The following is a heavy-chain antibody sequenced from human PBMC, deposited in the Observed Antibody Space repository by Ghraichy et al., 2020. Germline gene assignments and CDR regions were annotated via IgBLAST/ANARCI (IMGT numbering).Heavy chain of an antibody. V-gene: IGHV3-53*01. CDR1: GFGVSGNY. J-gene: IGHJ6*03. CDR3: ATSNMAAPGSPYYYYYYLDV. D-gene: IGHD6-13*01. CDR2: IYSGDST. Sequence: GGSLRLSCVASGFGVSGNYMNWVRQAPGKGLEWVSIIYSGDSTYYADSVKGRFTIFRDISRNTLFLQMNSLRVEDTAVYFCATSNMAAPGSPYYYYYYLDVWGKGTTVTVSS.